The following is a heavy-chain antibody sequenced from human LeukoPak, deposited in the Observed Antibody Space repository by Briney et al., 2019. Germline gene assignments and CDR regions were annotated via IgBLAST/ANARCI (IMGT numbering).Heavy chain of an antibody. J-gene: IGHJ3*02. CDR3: ARGTGTRITIFGVVISAFDI. V-gene: IGHV4-30-2*01. D-gene: IGHD3-3*01. CDR1: GGSISSGGYC. CDR2: IFHSGST. Sequence: SETLSLTCTVSGGSISSGGYCWSWIRQPPGKGLEWIGDIFHSGSTYYNPSLKSRVTISVDRSKNQFSLKLSSVTAADTAVYYCARGTGTRITIFGVVISAFDIWGQGTMVTVSS.